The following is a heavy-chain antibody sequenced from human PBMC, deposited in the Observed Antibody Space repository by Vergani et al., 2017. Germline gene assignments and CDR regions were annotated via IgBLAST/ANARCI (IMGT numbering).Heavy chain of an antibody. V-gene: IGHV4-59*01. Sequence: QVQLQESGPGVVKPSETLSLTCTVSGGSISSYYWSWIRQPPGKGLEWIGYIYYSGSTNYNPSLKSRVTISVDTSKNQFSLKLSSVTAADTAVYYCAREDTTAMGFYYFDYWGQGTLVTVSS. J-gene: IGHJ4*02. D-gene: IGHD5-18*01. CDR3: AREDTTAMGFYYFDY. CDR1: GGSISSYY. CDR2: IYYSGST.